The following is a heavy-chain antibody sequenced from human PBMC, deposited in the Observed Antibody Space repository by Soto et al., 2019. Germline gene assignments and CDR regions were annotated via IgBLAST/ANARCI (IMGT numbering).Heavy chain of an antibody. Sequence: SETLSLTCTISGFSISGFYWGWIRQPPGKGLEWIGNIYYSGSANYDPSLRSRVTISLNTSKNQFSLNLNSVTAADTAIYYCARWTYCGGDCYWLDFWGQGTLVTVSS. J-gene: IGHJ4*02. CDR1: GFSISGFY. CDR2: IYYSGSA. CDR3: ARWTYCGGDCYWLDF. D-gene: IGHD2-21*02. V-gene: IGHV4-59*01.